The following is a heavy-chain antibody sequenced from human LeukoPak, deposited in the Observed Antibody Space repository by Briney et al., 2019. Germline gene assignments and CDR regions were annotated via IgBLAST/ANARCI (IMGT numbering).Heavy chain of an antibody. J-gene: IGHJ5*02. D-gene: IGHD2-2*02. Sequence: APEKVSCKASGYTFTTYAMQWVRHAPGQRLEWVGWINAGNGNTKYSQEFQGRVTITRDTSASTAYMELSSLRSEDMAVYYCARAPSLYVHWFDPWGQGTLVTVSS. CDR3: ARAPSLYVHWFDP. CDR2: INAGNGNT. CDR1: GYTFTTYA. V-gene: IGHV1-3*03.